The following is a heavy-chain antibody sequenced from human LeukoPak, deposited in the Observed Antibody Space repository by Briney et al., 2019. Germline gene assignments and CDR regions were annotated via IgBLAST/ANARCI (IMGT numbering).Heavy chain of an antibody. CDR1: GGTFSSYA. D-gene: IGHD3-22*01. CDR3: ARAAPYYYDRGDYFDY. J-gene: IGHJ4*02. V-gene: IGHV1-69*13. Sequence: SVKVSCKASGGTFSSYAISWVRQAAGHGLEWMGGIIPIFGTANDAQKLQGRVTITADESTSTAYMELSSLRSEDTAVYYCARAAPYYYDRGDYFDYWGQGTLVTVSS. CDR2: IIPIFGTA.